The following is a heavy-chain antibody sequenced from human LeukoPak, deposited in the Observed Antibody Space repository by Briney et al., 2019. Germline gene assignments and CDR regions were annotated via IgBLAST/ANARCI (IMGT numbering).Heavy chain of an antibody. V-gene: IGHV3-30*04. Sequence: GGSLRLSCAVSGFTFRSYAMHWVRQAPGKGLEWVAVISYDGSNKYYADSVKGRFTISRDNSKNTLYLQMNSLRAEDTAVYYCAKDLLDIVATISPSPFDYWGQGTLVTVSS. CDR3: AKDLLDIVATISPSPFDY. CDR1: GFTFRSYA. J-gene: IGHJ4*02. D-gene: IGHD5-12*01. CDR2: ISYDGSNK.